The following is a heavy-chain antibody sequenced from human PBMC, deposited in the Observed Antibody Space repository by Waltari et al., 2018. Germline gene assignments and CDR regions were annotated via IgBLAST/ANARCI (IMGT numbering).Heavy chain of an antibody. CDR3: ARNYDFWSGFNWFDP. J-gene: IGHJ5*02. D-gene: IGHD3-3*01. Sequence: EVQLVESGGGLVKPGGSLRLSCAASGFTFSSYSMNWVRQAPGKGLEWVSSISSSSSYRYYADSVKGRFTISRDNAKNSLYLQMNSLRAEDTAVYYCARNYDFWSGFNWFDPWGQGTLVTVSS. CDR1: GFTFSSYS. CDR2: ISSSSSYR. V-gene: IGHV3-21*01.